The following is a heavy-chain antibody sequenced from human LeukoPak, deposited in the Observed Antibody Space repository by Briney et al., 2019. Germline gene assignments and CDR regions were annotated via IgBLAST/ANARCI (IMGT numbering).Heavy chain of an antibody. V-gene: IGHV4-39*07. Sequence: PSETLSLTCNVSGGSISSTNYYWGWIRQAPGKGLEWLGNVYYTGTTYYNPSLKSRLTISVDTSNNQFSLRLSSVTAADTAVYYCARVKQLSFDYWGQGTLVTVSS. J-gene: IGHJ4*02. CDR3: ARVKQLSFDY. CDR1: GGSISSTNYY. CDR2: VYYTGTT. D-gene: IGHD6-6*01.